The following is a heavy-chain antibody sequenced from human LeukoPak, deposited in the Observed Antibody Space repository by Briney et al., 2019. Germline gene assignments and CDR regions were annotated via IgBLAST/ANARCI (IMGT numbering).Heavy chain of an antibody. J-gene: IGHJ4*02. D-gene: IGHD4-11*01. CDR2: IRYDGSNK. V-gene: IGHV3-30*02. CDR1: GFTFSSYW. Sequence: GGSLRLSCAASGFTFSSYWMSWVRQAPGKGLEWVAFIRYDGSNKYYADSVKGRFTISRDNSKNTLYLQMNSLRAEDTAVYYCFDYTGRFDYWGQGTLVTVSS. CDR3: FDYTGRFDY.